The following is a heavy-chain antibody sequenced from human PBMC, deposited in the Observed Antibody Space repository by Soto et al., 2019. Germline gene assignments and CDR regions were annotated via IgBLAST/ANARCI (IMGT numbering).Heavy chain of an antibody. CDR1: GFVFKDSS. V-gene: IGHV3-73*01. D-gene: IGHD3-10*01. J-gene: IGHJ4*02. CDR2: IRDRAFSYAT. CDR3: TRLISAAQDY. Sequence: GGSLRLSCAASGFVFKDSSIHWVRQASGKGLEWVGRIRDRAFSYATAYAASVKGRFTISRDDSTNTAYLQMNSLKTEDTAIYYCTRLISAAQDYWGKGTLVTVSS.